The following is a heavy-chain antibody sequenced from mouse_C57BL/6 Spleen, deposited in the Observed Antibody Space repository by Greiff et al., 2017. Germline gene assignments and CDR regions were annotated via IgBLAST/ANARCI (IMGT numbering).Heavy chain of an antibody. CDR2: ISYDGSN. D-gene: IGHD1-1*01. Sequence: EVQLVESGPGLVKPSQSLSLTCSVTGYSITSGYYWNWIRQFPGNKLEWMGYISYDGSNNYNPSLKNRISITRDTSKNQFFLKLNSVTTEDTATYYCARGGITTGYFDYWGQGTTLTVSS. CDR3: ARGGITTGYFDY. V-gene: IGHV3-6*01. CDR1: GYSITSGYY. J-gene: IGHJ2*01.